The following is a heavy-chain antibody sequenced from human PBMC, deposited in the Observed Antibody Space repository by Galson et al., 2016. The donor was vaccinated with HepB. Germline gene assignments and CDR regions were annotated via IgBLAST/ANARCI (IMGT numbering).Heavy chain of an antibody. V-gene: IGHV3-30*07. CDR2: ISFDGRHA. Sequence: SLRLSCAASGFTFRDNSMHWIRQAPGKGPEWVAVISFDGRHAFYTDSVKGQFTISRDNSNNTLHLQMSRLRSEDTAVYYCARDLARGFYDASGSYGYFQDWSQATLVTVSS. D-gene: IGHD3-22*01. J-gene: IGHJ1*01. CDR1: GFTFRDNS. CDR3: ARDLARGFYDASGSYGYFQD.